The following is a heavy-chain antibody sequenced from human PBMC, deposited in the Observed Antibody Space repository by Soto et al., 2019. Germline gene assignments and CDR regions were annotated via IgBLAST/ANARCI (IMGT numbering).Heavy chain of an antibody. CDR2: MSSDGSKI. D-gene: IGHD1-26*01. CDR1: GFDFTYYA. J-gene: IGHJ4*02. CDR3: AKDEGVGGTLGLFDY. V-gene: IGHV3-30*18. Sequence: QVQLVESGGGAVQPGESLRLSCVASGFDFTYYAMHWVRQAPGKGLESVAVMSSDGSKIHHTDSVKGRFTISRDNSKNPLYLQMKSLRKEDTAVYFCAKDEGVGGTLGLFDYWGQGTLVSVSS.